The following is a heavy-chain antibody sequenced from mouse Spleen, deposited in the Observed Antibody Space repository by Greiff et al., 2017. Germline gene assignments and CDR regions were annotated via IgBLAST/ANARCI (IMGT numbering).Heavy chain of an antibody. CDR3: ARHGHYYGYYFDY. V-gene: IGHV5-9*04. Sequence: EVKLMESGGGLVKLGGSLKLSCAASGFTFSSYAMSWVRQTPEKRLEWVATISSGGGNTYYPDSVKGRFTISRDNAKNTLYLQMSSLKSEDTAMYYCARHGHYYGYYFDYWGQGTTLTVSS. D-gene: IGHD1-2*01. J-gene: IGHJ2*01. CDR2: ISSGGGNT. CDR1: GFTFSSYA.